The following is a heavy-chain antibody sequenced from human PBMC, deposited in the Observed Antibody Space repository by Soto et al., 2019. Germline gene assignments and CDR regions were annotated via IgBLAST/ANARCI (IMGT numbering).Heavy chain of an antibody. D-gene: IGHD3-22*01. CDR3: ARGPYYYDSSAYYYALGFDI. Sequence: SETLSLTCGVYGGSFSGYYWSWIRQPPGKGLEWIGEISRGGTTNYKPSLKSRVTISVDTSKNQFSLRLSSVTAADTAVYYCARGPYYYDSSAYYYALGFDIWGQGTLVTASS. CDR1: GGSFSGYY. V-gene: IGHV4-34*01. CDR2: ISRGGTT. J-gene: IGHJ3*02.